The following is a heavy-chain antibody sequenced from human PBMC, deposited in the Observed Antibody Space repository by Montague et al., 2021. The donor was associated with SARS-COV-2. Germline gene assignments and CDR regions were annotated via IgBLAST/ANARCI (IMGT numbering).Heavy chain of an antibody. CDR3: ARDMYYDILTGYYTY. D-gene: IGHD3-9*01. J-gene: IGHJ4*02. V-gene: IGHV3-21*01. CDR1: GFTFSSYS. Sequence: SLRLSCAASGFTFSSYSMNWVRQAPGKGLEWVSSISSSSSYIYYAVSVKGRFTISRDNAKNSLYLQMNSLRAEDTAVYYCARDMYYDILTGYYTYWGQGTLVTVSS. CDR2: ISSSSSYI.